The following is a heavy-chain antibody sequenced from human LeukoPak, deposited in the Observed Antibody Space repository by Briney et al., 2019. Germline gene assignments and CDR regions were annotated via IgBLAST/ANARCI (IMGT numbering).Heavy chain of an antibody. V-gene: IGHV3-74*01. J-gene: IGHJ4*02. CDR2: INSDGSST. Sequence: GGSLRLSCAASGFTFSSYWMHWVRQAPGKGLVWVSRINSDGSSTSYADSVKGRFTISRDNAKNTLYLQMNSLRAEDTGVYYCAKVGLTVTTILDYFDYWGQGTLVTASS. CDR3: AKVGLTVTTILDYFDY. D-gene: IGHD4-11*01. CDR1: GFTFSSYW.